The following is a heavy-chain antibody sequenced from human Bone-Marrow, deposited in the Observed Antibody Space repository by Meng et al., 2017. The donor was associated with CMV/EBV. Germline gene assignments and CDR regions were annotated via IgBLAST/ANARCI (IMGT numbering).Heavy chain of an antibody. CDR1: GGSISSYY. Sequence: SETLSFTFTVSGGSISSYYWSWTRQPPGKGLEWIGYIYYSGSTNYNPSLKSRVTISVDTSKNQFSLKLSPVTAADTAVYYCSRSYCSSTSCYANLCDYWGQGTLVTVSS. CDR3: SRSYCSSTSCYANLCDY. J-gene: IGHJ4*02. V-gene: IGHV4-59*01. CDR2: IYYSGST. D-gene: IGHD2-2*01.